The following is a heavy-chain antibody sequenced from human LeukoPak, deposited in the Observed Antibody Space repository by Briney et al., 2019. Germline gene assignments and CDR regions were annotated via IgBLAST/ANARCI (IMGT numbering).Heavy chain of an antibody. CDR3: AIDPNWGTHS. D-gene: IGHD7-27*01. V-gene: IGHV3-23*01. Sequence: PGGSLRLSCAASGFTFSSYAMYWVRHPPGKGLEWVSITGSSGGGIHYADSVKGRFTISRDNSKNALYLQMNSLRVEDTAVYYCAIDPNWGTHSWGQGVLVTVSS. CDR2: TGSSGGGI. CDR1: GFTFSSYA. J-gene: IGHJ4*02.